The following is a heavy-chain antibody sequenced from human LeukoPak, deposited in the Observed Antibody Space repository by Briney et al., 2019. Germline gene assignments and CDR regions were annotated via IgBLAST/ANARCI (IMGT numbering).Heavy chain of an antibody. J-gene: IGHJ5*02. CDR1: GFTFSSYG. CDR3: ARELRRPTNWFDP. V-gene: IGHV3-33*01. CDR2: IWYDGSNK. Sequence: GGSLRLSCAASGFTFSSYGMHWVRQAPGKGLEWVAVIWYDGSNKYYADSVKGRFTISRDNSKNTLYLQMNSLRAEDTAVYYCARELRRPTNWFDPWGQGTLVTVSS. D-gene: IGHD3-16*01.